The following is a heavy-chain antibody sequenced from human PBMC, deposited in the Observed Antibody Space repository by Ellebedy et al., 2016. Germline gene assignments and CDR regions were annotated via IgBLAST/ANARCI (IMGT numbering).Heavy chain of an antibody. Sequence: ASVKVSCXASGYTFTTFSITWVRQVPGQGLEWMGFVNTFSGNTKFAQKFQGRVSMTTDSSTHTAYMDLRSLRSDYTAMYYCAKTSGWGYGENWGQGTLVTVSS. D-gene: IGHD3-10*01. J-gene: IGHJ4*02. CDR3: AKTSGWGYGEN. V-gene: IGHV1-18*04. CDR1: GYTFTTFS. CDR2: VNTFSGNT.